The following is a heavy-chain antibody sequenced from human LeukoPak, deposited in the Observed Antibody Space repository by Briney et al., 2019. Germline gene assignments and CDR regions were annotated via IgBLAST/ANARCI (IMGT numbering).Heavy chain of an antibody. CDR2: IIPIFGTA. J-gene: IGHJ6*03. CDR3: ARDRVVAANYYYYMDV. V-gene: IGHV1-69*05. CDR1: GGTFSSYA. Sequence: GASVKVSCKASGGTFSSYAISWVRQAPGQGVEWMGRIIPIFGTANYAQKFQGRVTITTDESTSTAYMELRSLRPEDTAVYYCARDRVVAANYYYYMDVWGKGTTVTVSS. D-gene: IGHD2-15*01.